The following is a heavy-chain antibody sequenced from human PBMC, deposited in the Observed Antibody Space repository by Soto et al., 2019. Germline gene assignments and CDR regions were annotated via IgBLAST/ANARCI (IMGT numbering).Heavy chain of an antibody. D-gene: IGHD6-19*01. V-gene: IGHV6-1*01. Sequence: SQTLSLTCAISGDSVSSNSAAWNWIRQSPSRGLEWLGRTYYRSKWYNDYAVSVKSRITINPDTSKNQFSLQLNSVTPEDTAVYYCAREKDSSGWSRGNWFDPWGKGTLVTVSS. CDR2: TYYRSKWYN. CDR1: GDSVSSNSAA. CDR3: AREKDSSGWSRGNWFDP. J-gene: IGHJ5*02.